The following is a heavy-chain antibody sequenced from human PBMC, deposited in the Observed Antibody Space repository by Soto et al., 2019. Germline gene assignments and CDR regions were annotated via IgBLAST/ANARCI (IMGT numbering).Heavy chain of an antibody. CDR3: ARHGESIAAGYYYYGMDV. D-gene: IGHD6-13*01. CDR2: IYYSGSS. CDR1: GGSISSSSYY. V-gene: IGHV4-39*01. J-gene: IGHJ6*02. Sequence: ASETLSLTCTVSGGSISSSSYYWGWIRHPPGKGLEWIGSIYYSGSSYYTRSLKSRVTISVDTSKNQFSLKLSSVTAADTAVYYCARHGESIAAGYYYYGMDVWGQGTTVTVS.